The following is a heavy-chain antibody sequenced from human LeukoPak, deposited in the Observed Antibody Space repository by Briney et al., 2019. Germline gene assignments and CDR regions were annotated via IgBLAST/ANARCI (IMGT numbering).Heavy chain of an antibody. D-gene: IGHD6-19*01. Sequence: SETLSLTCTVSGGSISSGGYYWSWIRQPPGKGLEWIGSIDYSGSTYYNPSLKSRATISIDTSKNQFSQKLSSVTAADTAVFYCAREYTLYRSGWFLDYWGQGTVVTVSS. CDR3: AREYTLYRSGWFLDY. V-gene: IGHV4-39*07. J-gene: IGHJ4*02. CDR2: IDYSGST. CDR1: GGSISSGGYY.